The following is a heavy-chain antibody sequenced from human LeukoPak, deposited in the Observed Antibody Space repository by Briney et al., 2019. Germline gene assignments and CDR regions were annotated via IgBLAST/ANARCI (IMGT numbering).Heavy chain of an antibody. CDR1: GFTFSGSA. J-gene: IGHJ4*02. V-gene: IGHV3-73*01. Sequence: PGGSLRLSCAASGFTFSGSAMHWVRQASGKGMEWVGRIRSKANRYATAYAASVKGRFTISRDDSKNTAYLQMNSLKTEDTAVYYCTRLRWELLGGHDYWGQGTLVTVSS. D-gene: IGHD1-26*01. CDR2: IRSKANRYAT. CDR3: TRLRWELLGGHDY.